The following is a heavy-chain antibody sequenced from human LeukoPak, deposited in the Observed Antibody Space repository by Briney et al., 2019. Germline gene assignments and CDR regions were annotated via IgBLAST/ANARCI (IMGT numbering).Heavy chain of an antibody. V-gene: IGHV3-53*01. CDR1: GFTVSSNS. D-gene: IGHD6-19*01. CDR2: IYSDNT. Sequence: GGSLRLSCTVSGFTVSSNSMSWVRQAPGKGLEWVSFIYSDNTHYSDSVKGRFTISRDNSKNTLYLQMNSLRAEDTAVYYCARAPFIAVAFNYWGQGTLVTVSS. CDR3: ARAPFIAVAFNY. J-gene: IGHJ4*02.